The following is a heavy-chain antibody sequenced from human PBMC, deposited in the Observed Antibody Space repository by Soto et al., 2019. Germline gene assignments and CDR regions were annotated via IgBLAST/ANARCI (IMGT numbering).Heavy chain of an antibody. D-gene: IGHD3-16*02. J-gene: IGHJ4*02. V-gene: IGHV3-23*01. Sequence: EVQLLESGGGLVQPGGSLRLSCAASGFTFSSYAMSWVRQAPGKGLEWVSAISGSGGSTYYADSVKGRFTISRDNPKNTLYLQMNGLRAEDKAVYYCAYIPFGGVIDHFDYWGQGNLVTVSS. CDR1: GFTFSSYA. CDR3: AYIPFGGVIDHFDY. CDR2: ISGSGGST.